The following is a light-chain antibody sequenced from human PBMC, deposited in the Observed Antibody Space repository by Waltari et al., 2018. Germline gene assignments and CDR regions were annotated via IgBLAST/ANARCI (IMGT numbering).Light chain of an antibody. CDR2: MVS. V-gene: IGKV2-30*02. Sequence: QSLVHSDGYTYLVWFHQRPGQSPRLLIYMVSNRESGVPDRFSGSGSGTDFTLEISRVEAEDVGVYYCMQATHGLYTFGQGTRVDIK. CDR3: MQATHGLYT. J-gene: IGKJ2*01. CDR1: QSLVHSDGYTY.